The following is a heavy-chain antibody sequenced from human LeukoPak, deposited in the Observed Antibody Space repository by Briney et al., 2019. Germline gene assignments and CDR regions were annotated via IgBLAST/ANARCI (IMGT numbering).Heavy chain of an antibody. J-gene: IGHJ6*02. Sequence: PGGSVRLSCAASGFTFSDYYMTWIRQAPGKGLEWISYIGGSDNNIYYGDSVKGRFTISRDNAKNSLYLQMNSLRAEDTAVYYCARIMVGYYYGMDVWGQGTTVTVSS. CDR3: ARIMVGYYYGMDV. V-gene: IGHV3-11*01. CDR1: GFTFSDYY. D-gene: IGHD1-26*01. CDR2: IGGSDNNI.